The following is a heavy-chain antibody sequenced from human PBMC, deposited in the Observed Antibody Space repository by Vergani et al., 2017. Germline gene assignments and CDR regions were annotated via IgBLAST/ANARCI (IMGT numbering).Heavy chain of an antibody. CDR3: AADNLEQLF. Sequence: QMQLVQSGPEVKKPGTSVKVSCTASGFTFTNSAVQWVRQARGQRLVWIGWIVVGSGNTNYAQKFQERVTITREMSTSTAYMELSSLRSGDTAVYYCAADNLEQLFWGQGTLVTVSS. CDR1: GFTFTNSA. CDR2: IVVGSGNT. J-gene: IGHJ4*02. D-gene: IGHD6-13*01. V-gene: IGHV1-58*01.